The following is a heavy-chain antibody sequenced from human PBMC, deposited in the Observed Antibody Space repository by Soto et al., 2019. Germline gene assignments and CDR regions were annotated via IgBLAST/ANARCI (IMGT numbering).Heavy chain of an antibody. D-gene: IGHD2-15*01. Sequence: QVQLQESGPGLVKPSQTLSLTCTVSGASISSGGYYWSWIRQHPGKGLECIGYIYYSGSTYYNPSLKSRVTISIDTSKNQFSLKLTSVTAEDTAVYYCAREVAVTTHFDYWGQGTLVTVSS. V-gene: IGHV4-31*03. J-gene: IGHJ4*02. CDR3: AREVAVTTHFDY. CDR1: GASISSGGYY. CDR2: IYYSGST.